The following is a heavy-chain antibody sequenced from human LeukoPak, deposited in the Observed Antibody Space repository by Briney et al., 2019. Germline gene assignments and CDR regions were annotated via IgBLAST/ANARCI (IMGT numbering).Heavy chain of an antibody. Sequence: PSETLSLTCAVYGGSFSGYYWSWIRQPPGKGLEWIGEINHSGSTTYNPSLKSRVTISVDTSKNQLSLKLRNVTAADTAVYYCASSGWYRGYWGQGTLVTVSS. CDR3: ASSGWYRGY. CDR1: GGSFSGYY. V-gene: IGHV4-34*01. CDR2: INHSGST. J-gene: IGHJ4*02. D-gene: IGHD6-19*01.